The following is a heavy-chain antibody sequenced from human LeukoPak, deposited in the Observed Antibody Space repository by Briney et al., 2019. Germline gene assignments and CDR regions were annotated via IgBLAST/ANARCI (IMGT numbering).Heavy chain of an antibody. D-gene: IGHD2-2*01. Sequence: GGSLRLSCAASGFTLSSYGMHWVRQAPGKGLEWVAVISYDGSNKYYADSVKGRFTISRDNSKNTLYLQMNSLRAEDTAVYYCAKDWGWYQLLSRFDYWGQGTLVTVSS. J-gene: IGHJ4*02. CDR2: ISYDGSNK. CDR1: GFTLSSYG. CDR3: AKDWGWYQLLSRFDY. V-gene: IGHV3-30*18.